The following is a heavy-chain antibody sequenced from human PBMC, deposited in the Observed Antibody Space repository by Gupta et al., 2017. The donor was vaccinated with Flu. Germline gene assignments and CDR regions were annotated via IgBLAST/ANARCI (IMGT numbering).Heavy chain of an antibody. CDR1: GFTVSRNY. Sequence: EVQLVESGGGLVQPGGSLRLSCAASGFTVSRNYMSWVRQAPGKGLEWVSVIYSGGSTYYADSVKGRFTISRNNSKNTLYLQMNSLRAEDTAVYYCAGGSSSSWYVAFQHWGQGTLVTVSS. CDR3: AGGSSSSWYVAFQH. CDR2: IYSGGST. J-gene: IGHJ1*01. V-gene: IGHV3-53*04. D-gene: IGHD6-13*01.